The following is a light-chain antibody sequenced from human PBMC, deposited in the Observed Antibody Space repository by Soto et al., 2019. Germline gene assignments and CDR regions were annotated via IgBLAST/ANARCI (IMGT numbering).Light chain of an antibody. Sequence: IQLTQSPSSLSASVGDRVTITCRASQGIRNPLAWYQQKPGKGPKLLIYLASTLQSGVPSRFRGSGSGTDLPLTISRLQPEDFANYYCQQVDSYPITFGQGTRLEIK. CDR3: QQVDSYPIT. CDR2: LAS. V-gene: IGKV1-9*01. CDR1: QGIRNP. J-gene: IGKJ5*01.